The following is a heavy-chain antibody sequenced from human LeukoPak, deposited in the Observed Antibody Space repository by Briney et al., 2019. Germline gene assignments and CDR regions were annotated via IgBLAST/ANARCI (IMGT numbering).Heavy chain of an antibody. CDR3: ARDGPYYYDSSGYSQLDY. V-gene: IGHV6-1*01. J-gene: IGHJ4*02. CDR2: TYYRSKWYN. Sequence: PSQTLSLTCAISGDSVSSNSAARNWIRQSPSRGLEWLGRTYYRSKWYNDYAVSVKSRITINPDTSKNQFSLQLNSVTPEDTAVYYCARDGPYYYDSSGYSQLDYWGQGTLVTVSS. CDR1: GDSVSSNSAA. D-gene: IGHD3-22*01.